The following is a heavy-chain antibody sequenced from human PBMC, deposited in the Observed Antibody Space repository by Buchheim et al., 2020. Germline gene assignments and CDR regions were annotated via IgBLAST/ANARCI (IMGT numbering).Heavy chain of an antibody. CDR3: AKVKRDFWSGRTFDY. CDR1: GFTFSNYA. Sequence: EVQLLESGGGLVQPGGSLRLSCAASGFTFSNYAMSWVRQAPGKGLEWVSAISDGGSSTYYADSVKGRFTISRDNSKNTLYLQMDSLRADDTALYYCAKVKRDFWSGRTFDYWGQGTL. CDR2: ISDGGSST. J-gene: IGHJ4*02. D-gene: IGHD3-3*01. V-gene: IGHV3-23*01.